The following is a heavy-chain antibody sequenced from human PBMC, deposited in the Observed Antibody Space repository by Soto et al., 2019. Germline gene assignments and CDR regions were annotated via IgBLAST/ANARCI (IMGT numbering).Heavy chain of an antibody. CDR3: AKGGRQWLVTSDFNY. D-gene: IGHD6-19*01. Sequence: PGGSLRLSCAASGFTFSDYAMHWVRQAPGKGQEWVAVVSHDGRNTHYADSVKGRFTISRDSSKNTVSLEMTSLRAEDTAFYYCAKGGRQWLVTSDFNYWGQGALVTVSS. CDR2: VSHDGRNT. CDR1: GFTFSDYA. V-gene: IGHV3-30*18. J-gene: IGHJ4*02.